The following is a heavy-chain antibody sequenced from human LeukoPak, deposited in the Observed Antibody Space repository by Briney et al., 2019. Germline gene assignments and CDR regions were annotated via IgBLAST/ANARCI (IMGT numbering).Heavy chain of an antibody. CDR3: ATYDFWSGHDTFDM. D-gene: IGHD3-3*01. CDR2: IYPGDSDT. Sequence: GESLKISCRGSGYSFTSYWIGWVRQMPGKGLEWMGIIYPGDSDTRYSPAFQGQVTISVDKTISTAFLQWSSLKASDTAMYYCATYDFWSGHDTFDMWGQGTMVTVSS. J-gene: IGHJ3*02. V-gene: IGHV5-51*01. CDR1: GYSFTSYW.